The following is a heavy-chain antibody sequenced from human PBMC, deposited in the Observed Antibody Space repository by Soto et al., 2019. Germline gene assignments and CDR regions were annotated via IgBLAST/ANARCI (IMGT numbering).Heavy chain of an antibody. CDR3: AKYMNTAMVSDY. D-gene: IGHD5-18*01. J-gene: IGHJ4*02. V-gene: IGHV5-51*01. CDR1: GYSFTSYW. CDR2: IYPGDSDT. Sequence: PGESLKISCKGSGYSFTSYWIGWVRQMPGKGLEWMGIIYPGDSDTRYSPSFQGHVTISADKSISTAYLLWSSLKASDSAIYYCAKYMNTAMVSDYWGQGTLVTVSS.